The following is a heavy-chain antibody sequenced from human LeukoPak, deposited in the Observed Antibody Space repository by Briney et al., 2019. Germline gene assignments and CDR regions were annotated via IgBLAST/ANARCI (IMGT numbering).Heavy chain of an antibody. CDR3: ARGNDFWSGSFDP. J-gene: IGHJ5*02. V-gene: IGHV4-59*11. CDR1: GGSISSHY. D-gene: IGHD3-3*01. Sequence: KPSETLSLTCTVSGGSISSHYWSWIRQPPGKGLEWIGYIYYSGSTNYNPSLKSRVTISVDTSKNQFSLKLSSVTAADTAVYYCARGNDFWSGSFDPWGQGTLVTVSS. CDR2: IYYSGST.